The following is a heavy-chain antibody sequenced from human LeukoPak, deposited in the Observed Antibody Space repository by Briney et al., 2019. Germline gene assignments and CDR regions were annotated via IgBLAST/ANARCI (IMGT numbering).Heavy chain of an antibody. CDR1: GFTFSSYA. CDR2: ISGSGGST. J-gene: IGHJ6*03. CDR3: ARRIYYYYYMDV. V-gene: IGHV3-23*01. Sequence: GGSLRLSCAASGFTFSSYAMSWVRQAPGKGLEWVSAISGSGGSTYYADSVKGRFTISRDNSKNSLYLQMNSLRAEDTAVYYCARRIYYYYYMDVWGKGTTVTVSS. D-gene: IGHD2-15*01.